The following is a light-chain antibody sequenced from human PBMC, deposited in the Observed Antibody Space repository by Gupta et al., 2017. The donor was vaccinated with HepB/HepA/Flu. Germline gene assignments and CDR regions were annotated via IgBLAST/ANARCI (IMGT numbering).Light chain of an antibody. V-gene: IGKV4-1*01. CDR3: QQDARTPWT. J-gene: IGKJ1*01. Sequence: DIVMTQSPDSLAVSLGERATINCKSSQSVLFSSDNNNYLAWYQQKPGQPPKLLIFWASTRKSGVPDPFSGSGSGTDFTLTISSLQAEDVAVYYCQQDARTPWTFGQGTKVEIK. CDR1: QSVLFSSDNNNY. CDR2: WAS.